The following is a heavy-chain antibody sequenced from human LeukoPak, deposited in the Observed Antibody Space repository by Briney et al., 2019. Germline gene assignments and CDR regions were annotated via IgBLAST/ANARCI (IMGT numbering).Heavy chain of an antibody. J-gene: IGHJ6*03. V-gene: IGHV1-2*02. CDR2: INPNSGGT. CDR3: ARMVAGGSGSYLSPYYYYYMDV. Sequence: ASVKVSCKASGYTFTGYYMHWVRQAPGQGLEWMGWINPNSGGTNYAQKFQGRVTMTRDTSISTAYMELSRLRSDDTAVYYCARMVAGGSGSYLSPYYYYYMDVWGKGTTVTVS. CDR1: GYTFTGYY. D-gene: IGHD3-10*01.